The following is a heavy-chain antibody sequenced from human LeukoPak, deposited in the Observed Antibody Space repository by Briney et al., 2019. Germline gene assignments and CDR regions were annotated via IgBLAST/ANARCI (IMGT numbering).Heavy chain of an antibody. J-gene: IGHJ6*02. D-gene: IGHD1-26*01. CDR2: ISAYNGNT. CDR3: ARTGSGKVVDV. CDR1: GYTFTSYG. V-gene: IGHV1-18*01. Sequence: ASVKVSCKASGYTFTSYGISWVRQAPGQGLEWMGWISAYNGNTNYAPQFQGRVTMTTDTSTSTGNMELRSLGSDDSAVYYCARTGSGKVVDVWGQGTTVTVSS.